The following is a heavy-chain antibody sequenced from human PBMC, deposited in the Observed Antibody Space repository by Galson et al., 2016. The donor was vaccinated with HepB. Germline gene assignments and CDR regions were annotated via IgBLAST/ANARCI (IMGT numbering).Heavy chain of an antibody. CDR1: GVSVSSSYYF. J-gene: IGHJ4*02. D-gene: IGHD6-19*01. Sequence: SETLSLTCTVSGVSVSSSYYFWGWVRQPPGKGLEWIGLIHSSGTSHYDPSLNSRLTMSVETAKNQSSLRLSSVTAADTAVYYCARSSASRNGYFDSWGQGTLVTVSS. V-gene: IGHV4-39*01. CDR3: ARSSASRNGYFDS. CDR2: IHSSGTS.